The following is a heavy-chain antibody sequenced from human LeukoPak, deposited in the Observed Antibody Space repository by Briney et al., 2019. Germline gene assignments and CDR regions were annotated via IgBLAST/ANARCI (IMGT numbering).Heavy chain of an antibody. Sequence: PSETLSLTCTVSGGSISSYYWSWIRQPPGKGLEWIGYIYHSGSTNYNPSLKSRVTISVDTSKNQFSLKLSSVAAADTAVYYCARGFSSSDSSGYYYFDPFDIWGQGTMVTV. CDR2: IYHSGST. CDR1: GGSISSYY. V-gene: IGHV4-59*12. J-gene: IGHJ3*02. CDR3: ARGFSSSDSSGYYYFDPFDI. D-gene: IGHD3-22*01.